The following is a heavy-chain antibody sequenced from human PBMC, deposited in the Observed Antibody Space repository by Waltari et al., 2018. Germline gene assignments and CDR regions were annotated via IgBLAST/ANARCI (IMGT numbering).Heavy chain of an antibody. V-gene: IGHV4-59*01. CDR1: GSIISYY. CDR2: IYYSGST. J-gene: IGHJ4*02. D-gene: IGHD6-19*01. CDR3: AIGAVAGIDY. Sequence: GSIISYYWSWIRQPPGKGLEWIGYIYYSGSTNYNPSLKSRVTISVDTSKNQFSLKLSSVTAADTAVYYCAIGAVAGIDYWGQGTLVTVSS.